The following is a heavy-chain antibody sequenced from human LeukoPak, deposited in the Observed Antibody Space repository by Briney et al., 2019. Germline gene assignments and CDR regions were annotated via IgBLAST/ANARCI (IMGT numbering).Heavy chain of an antibody. CDR3: ARGTIVAGFGGDY. Sequence: GGPLRLSCAASGFTFSSHGMIWVRQAPGRGLEWVSYIRPTSSDMYYADSVKGRFIISRDNAKNSLYPQMNSLRAEDTAVYYCARGTIVAGFGGDYWGQGTLVTVSS. CDR1: GFTFSSHG. D-gene: IGHD6-19*01. J-gene: IGHJ4*02. CDR2: IRPTSSDM. V-gene: IGHV3-48*01.